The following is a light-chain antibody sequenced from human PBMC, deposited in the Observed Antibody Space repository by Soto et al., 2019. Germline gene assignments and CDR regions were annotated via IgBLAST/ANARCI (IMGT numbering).Light chain of an antibody. CDR1: QSINRW. CDR2: DAT. CDR3: QQYNSYP. J-gene: IGKJ1*01. V-gene: IGKV1-5*02. Sequence: QLTHSTFTLSASVRDRVNIICRASQSINRWLAWYQQKPGKAPKVLIWDATTLYRGVPSRFSGSGSGTEFTLTISSLQPDDFATYSCQQYNSYPFGQGTKVDIK.